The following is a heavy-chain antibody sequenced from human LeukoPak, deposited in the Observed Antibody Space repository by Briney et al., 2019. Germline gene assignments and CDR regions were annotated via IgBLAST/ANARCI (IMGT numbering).Heavy chain of an antibody. CDR2: IRSKTSGGTT. J-gene: IGHJ4*02. CDR1: GFTFGDYA. CDR3: TRGDGSGSY. V-gene: IGHV3-49*04. Sequence: GRSLRLSCTASGFTFGDYAMSWVRQAPGKGLDWIGFIRSKTSGGTTEYAASVKGRFTILRDDSKSTAYLQINSLKTDDTAVYYCTRGDGSGSYWGQGTLVTVSS. D-gene: IGHD2-15*01.